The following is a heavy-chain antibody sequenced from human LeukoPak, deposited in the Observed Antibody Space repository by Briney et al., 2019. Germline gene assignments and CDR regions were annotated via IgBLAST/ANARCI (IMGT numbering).Heavy chain of an antibody. J-gene: IGHJ4*02. V-gene: IGHV4-34*01. CDR1: GGSFSGYY. D-gene: IGHD3-22*01. CDR2: INHSGST. Sequence: PSETLSLTCAVYGGSFSGYYWSWIRQPPGKGLEWIGEINHSGSTNYNPSLKSRVTISVDTSKNQFSLKLSSVTAADTAVYYCARDYYDSSGYVEYWVQGTLVTVSS. CDR3: ARDYYDSSGYVEY.